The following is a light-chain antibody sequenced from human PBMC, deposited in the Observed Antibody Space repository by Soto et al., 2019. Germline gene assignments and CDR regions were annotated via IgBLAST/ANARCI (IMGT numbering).Light chain of an antibody. CDR1: QSVSSSY. CDR2: GAS. CDR3: QQYGSSPPYT. V-gene: IGKV3-20*01. J-gene: IGKJ2*01. Sequence: EIVLTQSPGTLSLSPGERATLSCRDSQSVSSSYLAWYQQKPGQAPRLLIYGASSRATGIPDRFSGSGSGTDFTLTISRLEPEDFAVYYCQQYGSSPPYTFGQGTKVDIK.